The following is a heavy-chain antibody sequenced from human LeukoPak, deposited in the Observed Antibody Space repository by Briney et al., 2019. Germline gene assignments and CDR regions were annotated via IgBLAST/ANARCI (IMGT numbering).Heavy chain of an antibody. CDR2: INPNSGGT. D-gene: IGHD3-22*01. J-gene: IGHJ6*02. Sequence: GASVKVSCKASGYTFTSYYMHWVRQAPGQGLEWMGWINPNSGGTNYAQKFQGRVTMTRDTSISTAYMELSRLRSDDTAVYYCARDYYDSSGYRSSTFGMDVWGQGTTVTVSS. CDR1: GYTFTSYY. V-gene: IGHV1-2*02. CDR3: ARDYYDSSGYRSSTFGMDV.